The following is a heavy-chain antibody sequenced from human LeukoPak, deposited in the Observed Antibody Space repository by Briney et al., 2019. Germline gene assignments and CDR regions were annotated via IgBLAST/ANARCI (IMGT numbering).Heavy chain of an antibody. V-gene: IGHV4-39*07. Sequence: PSETLSLTCTVSGGSISTTYYWGWIRQPPGKGPEWIGTIHYTGSTYYNPSLKSRVTISVDTSKNQFSLKLTSVTAADTAVYYCARGRGDYFDTSGYFFGYWGQGTLVTVSS. D-gene: IGHD3-22*01. CDR1: GGSISTTYY. CDR3: ARGRGDYFDTSGYFFGY. J-gene: IGHJ4*02. CDR2: IHYTGST.